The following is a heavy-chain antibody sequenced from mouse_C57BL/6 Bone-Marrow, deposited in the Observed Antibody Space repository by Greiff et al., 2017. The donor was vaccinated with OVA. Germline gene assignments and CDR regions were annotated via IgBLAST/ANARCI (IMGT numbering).Heavy chain of an antibody. CDR1: GYTFTSYW. V-gene: IGHV1-69*01. J-gene: IGHJ2*01. CDR3: AREGGNYDY. D-gene: IGHD2-1*01. Sequence: QVQLQQPGAELVMPGASVKLSCKASGYTFTSYWMHWVKQRPGQGLEWIGEIDPSDSYTNYNQKFKGKSTLTVDKSSSTAYMKLSSLTSEDSAVYYCAREGGNYDYWGQGTTLTVSS. CDR2: IDPSDSYT.